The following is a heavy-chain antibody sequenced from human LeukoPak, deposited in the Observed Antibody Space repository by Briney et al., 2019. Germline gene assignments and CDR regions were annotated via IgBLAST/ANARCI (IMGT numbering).Heavy chain of an antibody. CDR2: IRYDGSNK. CDR3: ARDSPDTAMVMYYFDY. J-gene: IGHJ4*02. V-gene: IGHV3-30*02. CDR1: GFTFSSYG. Sequence: GGSLRLSCAASGFTFSSYGMHWVRQAPGKGLEWVAFIRYDGSNKYYADSVKGRFTISRDNSKNTLYLQMNSLRAEDTAVYYCARDSPDTAMVMYYFDYWGQGTLVTVSS. D-gene: IGHD5-18*01.